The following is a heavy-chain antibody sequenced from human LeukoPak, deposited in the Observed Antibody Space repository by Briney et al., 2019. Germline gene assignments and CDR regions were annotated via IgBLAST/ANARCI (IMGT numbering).Heavy chain of an antibody. CDR3: ARPYGDYYFDY. CDR1: EFSVKYNY. V-gene: IGHV3-53*01. CDR2: LYSAGST. D-gene: IGHD4-17*01. J-gene: IGHJ4*02. Sequence: GGSLRLSCAASEFSVKYNYMTWVRQAPGKGLEWVSLLYSAGSTNYADSVKGRFTISRDDSKNTVYLQMNSLRAEDTAVYYCARPYGDYYFDYWGQGTLVTVSS.